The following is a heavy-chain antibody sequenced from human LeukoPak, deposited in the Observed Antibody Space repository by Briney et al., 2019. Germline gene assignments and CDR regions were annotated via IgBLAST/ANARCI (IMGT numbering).Heavy chain of an antibody. CDR2: ISSLSGTR. V-gene: IGHV3-48*01. Sequence: GGSLRLSCAASGLTFSSYSMNWVRQAPGKGLEWVSFISSLSGTRDYADSVRGRSTISRDNAKNSLYLHMDSLRSEDTAVYYCARDKIVGATYFDYWGQGTLVTVSS. D-gene: IGHD1-26*01. CDR1: GLTFSSYS. J-gene: IGHJ4*02. CDR3: ARDKIVGATYFDY.